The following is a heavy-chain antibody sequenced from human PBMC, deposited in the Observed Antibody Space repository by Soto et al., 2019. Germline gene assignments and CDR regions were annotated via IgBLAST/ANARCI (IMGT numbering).Heavy chain of an antibody. CDR1: GFTFSDYY. J-gene: IGHJ6*02. V-gene: IGHV3-11*01. CDR3: ARDPFWSGFRGMDV. CDR2: ISSTGGTV. Sequence: QVQLVESGGGLVKPGGSLRLSCVASGFTFSDYYMKWIRQAPGKGLEWVSHISSTGGTVYYADSVEGRFTITRDNAKNSLYLEMNSLRAEDTALYYCARDPFWSGFRGMDVWDQGTTVTVSS. D-gene: IGHD3-3*01.